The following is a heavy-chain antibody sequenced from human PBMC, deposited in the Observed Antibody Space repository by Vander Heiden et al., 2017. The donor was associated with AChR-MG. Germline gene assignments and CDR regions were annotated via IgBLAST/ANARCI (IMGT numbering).Heavy chain of an antibody. D-gene: IGHD3-16*01. Sequence: QVQLVQSGAEVKKPGASVKVSCKASGYTFTGYYMHWVRQAPGQGLEWMGWINPSTGGTNYAQKFQGRVTMTRDTSISTAYMELRRLRSDDTAVYYCARVYMITLGGAKAILSYYYGMDVWGQGTTVTVSS. CDR3: ARVYMITLGGAKAILSYYYGMDV. V-gene: IGHV1-2*02. CDR1: GYTFTGYY. CDR2: INPSTGGT. J-gene: IGHJ6*02.